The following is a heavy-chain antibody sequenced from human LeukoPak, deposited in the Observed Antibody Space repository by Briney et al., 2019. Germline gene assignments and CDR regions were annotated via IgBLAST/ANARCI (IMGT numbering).Heavy chain of an antibody. J-gene: IGHJ6*03. CDR1: GFTFSSYG. CDR2: IFPMFGTA. D-gene: IGHD5-18*01. V-gene: IGHV1-69*06. CDR3: ASLINVDTAMAYYYYYYMDV. Sequence: GGSLRLSCAASGFTFSSYGISWVRQAPGQGLEWMGGIFPMFGTANYAQKFQGRVTITADKTTSTAYMELSSLRSEDTAVYYCASLINVDTAMAYYYYYYMDVWGKGTTVTVSS.